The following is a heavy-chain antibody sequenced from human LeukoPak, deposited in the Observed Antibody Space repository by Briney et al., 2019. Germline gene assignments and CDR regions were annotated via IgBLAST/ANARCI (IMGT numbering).Heavy chain of an antibody. CDR2: ISGSDGST. CDR1: GFTFSSYA. D-gene: IGHD3-22*01. Sequence: GGSLRLSCAASGFTFSSYAMSWVRQAPGKGLEWVSAISGSDGSTYYADSVKGRFTISRDNSKNTLYLQMSSLRAEDTAVYYCAKGPDRNYYFDYWGQGTLVTVSS. J-gene: IGHJ4*02. V-gene: IGHV3-23*01. CDR3: AKGPDRNYYFDY.